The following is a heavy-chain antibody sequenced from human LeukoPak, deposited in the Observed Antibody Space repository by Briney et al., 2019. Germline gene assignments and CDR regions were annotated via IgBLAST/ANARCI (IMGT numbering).Heavy chain of an antibody. CDR3: ATSQGYSNVLGGDYFDY. V-gene: IGHV4-4*02. Sequence: GSLRLSCAASGFTFSSYGMRWVRQPPGKGLEWIGEIFHGGSTNYNPSLKSRVTISGDKSRNLISLKVSSVTAADTAVYYCATSQGYSNVLGGDYFDYWGHGTLVTVSS. CDR2: IFHGGST. CDR1: GFTFSSYG. J-gene: IGHJ4*01. D-gene: IGHD4-11*01.